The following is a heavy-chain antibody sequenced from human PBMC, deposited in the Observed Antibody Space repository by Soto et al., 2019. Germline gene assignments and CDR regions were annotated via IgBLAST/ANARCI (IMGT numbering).Heavy chain of an antibody. D-gene: IGHD1-7*01. CDR2: IIPIFGTA. CDR1: GGTFSSYA. CDR3: ASVLELHYYYGMDV. Sequence: QVQLVQSGAEVKKPGSSVKVSCKASGGTFSSYAISWVRQAPGQGLEWMGGIIPIFGTATYAQKFQGRVTITADESTSTAYMELSSLRSEDTAVYYCASVLELHYYYGMDVWGQGTTVTVSS. J-gene: IGHJ6*02. V-gene: IGHV1-69*12.